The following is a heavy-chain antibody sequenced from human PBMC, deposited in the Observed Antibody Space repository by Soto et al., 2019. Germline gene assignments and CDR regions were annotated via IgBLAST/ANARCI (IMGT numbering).Heavy chain of an antibody. CDR2: ISSSSSVI. CDR1: GFILSDCA. D-gene: IGHD7-27*01. V-gene: IGHV3-48*01. J-gene: IGHJ6*03. Sequence: PGGSLRLSCATSGFILSDCAMNWVRQAPGKGLEWVSYISSSSSVIDYADSVKGRFTVSRDNARNSLYLQMNSLRAEDTAVYYCARDLSWGSNWYYYMDVWGKGITVTVSS. CDR3: ARDLSWGSNWYYYMDV.